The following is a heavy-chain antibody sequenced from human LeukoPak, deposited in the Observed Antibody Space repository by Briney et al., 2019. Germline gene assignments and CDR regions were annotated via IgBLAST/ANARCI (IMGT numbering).Heavy chain of an antibody. CDR1: GFTFSGYA. D-gene: IGHD3-10*01. V-gene: IGHV3-53*01. CDR2: IYSGGST. J-gene: IGHJ6*02. CDR3: ARDLSEEVVRGVAVYYGMDV. Sequence: PGGSLRLSCAASGFTFSGYAMSWVRQAPGKGLEWVSVIYSGGSTYYADSVKGRFTISRDNSKNTLCLQMNSLRAEDTAVYYCARDLSEEVVRGVAVYYGMDVWGQGTTVTVSS.